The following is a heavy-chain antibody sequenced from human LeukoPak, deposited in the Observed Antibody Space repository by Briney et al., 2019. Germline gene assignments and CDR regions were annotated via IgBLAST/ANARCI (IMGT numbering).Heavy chain of an antibody. J-gene: IGHJ6*03. D-gene: IGHD3-9*01. CDR1: GYTFTSYY. CDR3: ATSATGGLRYFDWLPPDYYYYYMDV. CDR2: INPSGGST. V-gene: IGHV1-46*01. Sequence: GASVKVSCKASGYTFTSYYMHWVRQAPGQGLEWMGIINPSGGSTSYAQKFQGRVTMTRDMSTSTVYMELSSLRSEDTAVYYCATSATGGLRYFDWLPPDYYYYYMDVWGKGTTVTVSS.